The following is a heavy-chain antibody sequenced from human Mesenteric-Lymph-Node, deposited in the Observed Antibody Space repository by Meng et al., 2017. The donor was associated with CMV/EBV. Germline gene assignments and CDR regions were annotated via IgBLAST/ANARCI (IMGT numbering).Heavy chain of an antibody. CDR3: ARDGVVCGDTTCRGFYS. Sequence: ASVKVSCKASGYTFTSYDINWVRQATGQGLEWMGWMNPNSGNTGYAQKFQGRVTMTRNTSINTAYMELSSLRSEDTAVYYCARDGVVCGDTTCRGFYSWGQGTLVTVSS. CDR1: GYTFTSYD. D-gene: IGHD2-21*01. J-gene: IGHJ5*02. CDR2: MNPNSGNT. V-gene: IGHV1-8*01.